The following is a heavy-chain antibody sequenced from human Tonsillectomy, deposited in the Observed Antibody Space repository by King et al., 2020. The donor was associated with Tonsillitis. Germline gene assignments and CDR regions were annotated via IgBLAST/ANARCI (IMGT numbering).Heavy chain of an antibody. V-gene: IGHV4-39*07. Sequence: QLQLQESGPGLVKPSETLSLTCIVSGASISSSAYYWGWIRQPPGKGLEWIGSIYYSGSTYYNPSLKSRVSISVDTSKNQFSLNLSSVTAADTAVYYCARHDMARGIFDYWGQGTLVTVTS. CDR1: GASISSSAYY. D-gene: IGHD3-16*01. J-gene: IGHJ4*02. CDR3: ARHDMARGIFDY. CDR2: IYYSGST.